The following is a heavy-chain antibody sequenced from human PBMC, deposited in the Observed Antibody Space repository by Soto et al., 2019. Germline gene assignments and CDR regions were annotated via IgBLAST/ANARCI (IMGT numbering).Heavy chain of an antibody. CDR1: GYSFAGYW. Sequence: GESLKISCKGSGYSFAGYWITWVRQKPGKGLEWMGRIDPSDSQTYYSPSFRGHVTISATKSITTVFLQWSSLRASDTAMYYCARQIYESDTGPNCQYYFDSWGQGTPVTVSP. CDR3: ARQIYESDTGPNCQYYFDS. CDR2: IDPSDSQT. J-gene: IGHJ4*02. V-gene: IGHV5-10-1*01. D-gene: IGHD5-18*01.